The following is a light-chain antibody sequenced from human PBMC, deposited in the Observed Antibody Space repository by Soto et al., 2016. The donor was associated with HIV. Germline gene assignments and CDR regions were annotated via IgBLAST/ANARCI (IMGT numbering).Light chain of an antibody. CDR1: NVGSKS. J-gene: IGLJ1*01. V-gene: IGLV3-21*03. Sequence: SYELTQPPSLSVAPRKTARITCGGNNVGSKSVQWYQQKPGQAPVLVVYDDSDRPSGIPERFSGSNSGDTATLSISRVEAGDEADYYCQVWNPSSDHYVFGTGTKVTVL. CDR2: DDS. CDR3: QVWNPSSDHYV.